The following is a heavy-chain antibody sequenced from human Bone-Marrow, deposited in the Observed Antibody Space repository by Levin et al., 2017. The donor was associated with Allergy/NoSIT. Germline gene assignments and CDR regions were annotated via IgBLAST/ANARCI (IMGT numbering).Heavy chain of an antibody. CDR3: ARDRGDIVVVPAALDY. CDR2: ISSSSSTI. J-gene: IGHJ4*02. D-gene: IGHD2-2*01. V-gene: IGHV3-48*01. Sequence: LSLTCAASGFTFSSYSMNWVRQAPGKGLEWVSYISSSSSTIYYADSVKGRFTISRDNAKNSLYLQMNSLRAEDTAVYYCARDRGDIVVVPAALDYWGQGTLVTVSS. CDR1: GFTFSSYS.